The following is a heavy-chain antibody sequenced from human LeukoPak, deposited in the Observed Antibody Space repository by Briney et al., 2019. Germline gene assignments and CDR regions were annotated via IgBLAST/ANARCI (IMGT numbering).Heavy chain of an antibody. Sequence: PGGSLRLSCAASGFTFSSYWMSWVRQAPGKGLEWVSFISSSGSTIHYADFVKGRFTISRDNAKNSVYLQMNSLRAEDTAVYYCARDSGSYSDWGQGTLVTVSS. CDR1: GFTFSSYW. CDR3: ARDSGSYSD. CDR2: ISSSGSTI. V-gene: IGHV3-48*04. D-gene: IGHD1-26*01. J-gene: IGHJ4*02.